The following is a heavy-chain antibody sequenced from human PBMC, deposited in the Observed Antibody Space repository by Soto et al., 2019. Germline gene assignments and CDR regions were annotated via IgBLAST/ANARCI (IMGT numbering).Heavy chain of an antibody. CDR1: GYTFTGYY. Sequence: SVKVSCKASGYTFTGYYMHWVRQAPGQGLEWMGAIIPMFGTANYAQMFQGRVTITADESTNTAYMEVSSLRSEDSAVYYCARGATVTREYFYGMDVWGQGTTVTVSS. CDR3: ARGATVTREYFYGMDV. CDR2: IIPMFGTA. D-gene: IGHD4-4*01. V-gene: IGHV1-69*13. J-gene: IGHJ6*02.